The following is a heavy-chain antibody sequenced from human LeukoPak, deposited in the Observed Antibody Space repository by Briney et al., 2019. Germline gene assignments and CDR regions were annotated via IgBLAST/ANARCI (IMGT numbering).Heavy chain of an antibody. V-gene: IGHV1-8*01. CDR1: GYTFTSYD. CDR2: TNPNSGNT. CDR3: ARDRTGFHYYYYGMDV. J-gene: IGHJ6*02. D-gene: IGHD1-14*01. Sequence: ASVKVSCKASGYTFTSYDINWVRQATGQGLEWMGWTNPNSGNTGYAQKFQGRVTMTRNTSISTAYMELSSLRSEDTAVYYCARDRTGFHYYYYGMDVWGQGTTVTVSS.